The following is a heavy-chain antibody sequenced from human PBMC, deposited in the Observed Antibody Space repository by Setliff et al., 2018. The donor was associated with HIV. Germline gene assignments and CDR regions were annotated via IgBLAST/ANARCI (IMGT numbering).Heavy chain of an antibody. V-gene: IGHV4-4*02. J-gene: IGHJ4*02. CDR3: ARLTTTYYYDSSAYYHPV. CDR2: INHSGST. D-gene: IGHD3-22*01. CDR1: GDSISSHDW. Sequence: PSETLSLTCAVSGDSISSHDWWSWVRQPPGKGLEWIGEINHSGSTNYNPSLKSRVTISVDTSKNQFSLKLSSVTAADTAVFYCARLTTTYYYDSSAYYHPVWGQGTLVTVSS.